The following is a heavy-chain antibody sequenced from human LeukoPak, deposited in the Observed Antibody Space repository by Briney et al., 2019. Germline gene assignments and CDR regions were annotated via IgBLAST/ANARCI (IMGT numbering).Heavy chain of an antibody. V-gene: IGHV4-59*08. CDR1: GGSISSYY. CDR2: IYYSGST. CDR3: AGYDSSGSYSSSVNPFGY. D-gene: IGHD3-22*01. J-gene: IGHJ4*02. Sequence: SETLSLTCTVSGGSISSYYWSWIRQPPGKGLEWIGYIYYSGSTNYNPSLKSRVTISVDTSKNQFSLKLSSVTAADTAVYYCAGYDSSGSYSSSVNPFGYWGQGTLVTVSS.